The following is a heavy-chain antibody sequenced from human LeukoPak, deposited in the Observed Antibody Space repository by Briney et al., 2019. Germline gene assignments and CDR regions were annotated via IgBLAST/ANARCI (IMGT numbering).Heavy chain of an antibody. D-gene: IGHD6-19*01. CDR2: ISSSSSYI. Sequence: KPGGSLRLSCAASGFTFSSYSMNWVRQAPGKGLEWVSSISSSSSYIYYADSVKGRFTISRDNAKNSLYLQMNSLRAEDMALYYCAKDQSLMGVAVAGTLAFDIWGQGTMVTVSS. CDR3: AKDQSLMGVAVAGTLAFDI. CDR1: GFTFSSYS. V-gene: IGHV3-21*04. J-gene: IGHJ3*02.